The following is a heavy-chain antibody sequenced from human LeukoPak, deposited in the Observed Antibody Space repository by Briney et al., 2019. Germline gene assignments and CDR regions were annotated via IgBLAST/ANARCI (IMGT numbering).Heavy chain of an antibody. J-gene: IGHJ5*02. CDR1: GGSISSYY. Sequence: KPSETLSLTCTVSGGSISSYYWSWIRQPAGKGLEWIGRIYTSGSTNYNPSLKSRVTMSVDTSKNQFSLKLSSVTAADTAVYYCAREHRFGATNWFDPWGQGTLVTVSS. CDR2: IYTSGST. V-gene: IGHV4-4*07. D-gene: IGHD3-10*01. CDR3: AREHRFGATNWFDP.